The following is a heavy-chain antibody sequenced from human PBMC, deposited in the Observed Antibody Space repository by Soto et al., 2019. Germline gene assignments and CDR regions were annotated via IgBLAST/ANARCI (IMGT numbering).Heavy chain of an antibody. J-gene: IGHJ4*02. V-gene: IGHV3-48*02. CDR1: GFTFSTDS. CDR3: ARFFGSGFDY. D-gene: IGHD6-19*01. CDR2: ISTSGATR. Sequence: EVPLVESGGGLVQPGGSLRLSCVASGFTFSTDSMNWVRQAPGKGLEWVAHISTSGATRYYADSVKGRFTISRDNAKTSLYLQMDSLRNEDTAVYSCARFFGSGFDYWGQGTLVTVSS.